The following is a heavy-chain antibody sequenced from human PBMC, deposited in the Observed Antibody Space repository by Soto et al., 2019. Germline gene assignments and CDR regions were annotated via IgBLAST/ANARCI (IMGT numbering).Heavy chain of an antibody. CDR1: GGSFSGYY. D-gene: IGHD3-3*01. Sequence: SETLSLTCAVYGGSFSGYYWSWIRQPPGKGLEWIGEINHSGSTNYNPSLKSRVTISVDTSKNQFSLKLSSVTAADTAVYYCARGGPLYYDFWSAHGSYYYGMDVWGQGTTVTVSS. V-gene: IGHV4-34*01. CDR3: ARGGPLYYDFWSAHGSYYYGMDV. J-gene: IGHJ6*02. CDR2: INHSGST.